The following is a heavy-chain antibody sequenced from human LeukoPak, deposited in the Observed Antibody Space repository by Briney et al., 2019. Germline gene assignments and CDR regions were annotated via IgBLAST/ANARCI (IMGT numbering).Heavy chain of an antibody. CDR1: GYTFTSYH. CDR3: ARTTSFTASGYDS. D-gene: IGHD6-25*01. V-gene: IGHV1-8*03. CDR2: INPDTGDR. Sequence: ASAKVSCKASGYTFTSYHINWVRQASGQGLEWMAWINPDTGDRGSARKFQDRVTITSDTSISTAYMELSSLSSEDTAVYFCARTTSFTASGYDSWGQGTLVTVSS. J-gene: IGHJ4*02.